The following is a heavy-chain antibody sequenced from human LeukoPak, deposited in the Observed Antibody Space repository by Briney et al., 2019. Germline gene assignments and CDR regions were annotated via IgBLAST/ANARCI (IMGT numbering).Heavy chain of an antibody. J-gene: IGHJ5*02. CDR3: ARVVVVAAISWFDP. D-gene: IGHD2-15*01. CDR1: GGTFSSYA. Sequence: EASVKVSCKASGGTFSSYAISWVRQAPGQGLEWMGGIIPIFGTANYAQKFQGRVTITADESTSTAYMELSSLRSEDTAEYYCARVVVVAAISWFDPWGQGTLVTVSS. V-gene: IGHV1-69*13. CDR2: IIPIFGTA.